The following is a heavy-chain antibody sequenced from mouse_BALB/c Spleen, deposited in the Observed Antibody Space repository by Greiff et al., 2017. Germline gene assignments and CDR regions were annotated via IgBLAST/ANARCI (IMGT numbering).Heavy chain of an antibody. CDR2: ISSGSSTI. V-gene: IGHV5-17*02. D-gene: IGHD4-1*02. Sequence: EVQVVESGGGLVQPGGSRKLSCAASGFTFSSFGMHWVRQAPEKGLEWVAYISSGSSTIYYADTVKGRFTISRDNPKNTLFLQMTSLRSEDTAMYYCARSTGTEFAYWGQGTLVTVSA. CDR1: GFTFSSFG. CDR3: ARSTGTEFAY. J-gene: IGHJ3*01.